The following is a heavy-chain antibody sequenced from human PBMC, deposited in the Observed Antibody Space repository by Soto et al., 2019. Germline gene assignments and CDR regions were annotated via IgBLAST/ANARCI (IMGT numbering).Heavy chain of an antibody. CDR3: ARSYYGSGSYYNDYYYGMDV. J-gene: IGHJ6*02. V-gene: IGHV1-18*04. D-gene: IGHD3-10*01. CDR2: ISAYNGNT. Sequence: GASVKVSCKASGYTFTSYGISWVRQAPGQGLEWMGWISAYNGNTNYAQKLQGRVTMTTDTSTSTAYMELRSLRSDDTAVYYCARSYYGSGSYYNDYYYGMDVWGQGTTVTVSS. CDR1: GYTFTSYG.